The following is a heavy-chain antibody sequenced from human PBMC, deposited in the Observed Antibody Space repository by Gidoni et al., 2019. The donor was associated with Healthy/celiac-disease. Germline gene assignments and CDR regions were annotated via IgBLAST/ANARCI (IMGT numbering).Heavy chain of an antibody. CDR3: AKVVTQLGGYFDY. D-gene: IGHD5-18*01. Sequence: EVQLLESGGGLVQPGGSLRLSCAASGFTFSSYAMGWVRQAPGKGLEWVSAIRGSGGSTYYADSVKGRFTISRDNSKNTLYLQMNSLRAEDTAVYYCAKVVTQLGGYFDYWGQGTLVTVSS. CDR1: GFTFSSYA. J-gene: IGHJ4*02. V-gene: IGHV3-23*01. CDR2: IRGSGGST.